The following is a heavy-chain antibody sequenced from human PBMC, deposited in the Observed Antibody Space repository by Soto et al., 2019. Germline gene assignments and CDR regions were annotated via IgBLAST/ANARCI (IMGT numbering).Heavy chain of an antibody. Sequence: QVHLQESGPGLVEPSQTLSLTCTVSGDSISSGDYYWSWIRQSPDKGLEWIGYTYHSGRTYYKPSLKSRVTISANTSKNKFSQKLRSVTAADTAVYYCARRHYYDSSGYADALDIWGQGTSVTVSS. V-gene: IGHV4-30-4*01. CDR2: TYHSGRT. J-gene: IGHJ3*02. CDR1: GDSISSGDYY. D-gene: IGHD3-22*01. CDR3: ARRHYYDSSGYADALDI.